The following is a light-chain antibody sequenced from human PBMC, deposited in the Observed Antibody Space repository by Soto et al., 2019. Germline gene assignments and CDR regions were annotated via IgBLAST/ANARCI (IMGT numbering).Light chain of an antibody. CDR3: QQRSNWQIT. J-gene: IGKJ5*01. CDR1: QSISTN. Sequence: EIVMTQSPGTLSVSPGERATLSCRASQSISTNLAWYQQRPGQAPRLLMSAVSTRATGIPARFSGSGSGTEFTLTISSLQSEDFAVYYCQQRSNWQITFGQGTRLEIK. V-gene: IGKV3-15*01. CDR2: AVS.